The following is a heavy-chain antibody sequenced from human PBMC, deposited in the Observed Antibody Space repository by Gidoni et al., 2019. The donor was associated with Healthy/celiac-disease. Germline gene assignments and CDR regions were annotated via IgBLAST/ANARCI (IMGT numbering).Heavy chain of an antibody. J-gene: IGHJ4*02. CDR3: AKERGDVITIFGVVKGENYFDY. Sequence: EVQLLESGGGLVQPGWSLRLSCADSGFTFSRYAIIWFRQAPGKGLECVSAISGSGGSTYYADSVKCRFTISRDNSKNTLYLQMNSLRAEDTAVYYCAKERGDVITIFGVVKGENYFDYWGQGTLVTVSS. CDR2: ISGSGGST. V-gene: IGHV3-23*01. D-gene: IGHD3-3*01. CDR1: GFTFSRYA.